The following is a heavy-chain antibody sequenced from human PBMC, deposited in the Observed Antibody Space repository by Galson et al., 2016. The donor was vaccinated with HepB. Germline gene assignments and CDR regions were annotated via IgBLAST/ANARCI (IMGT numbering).Heavy chain of an antibody. CDR2: ITGSGGGT. D-gene: IGHD6-19*01. CDR1: GFTFNNYA. CDR3: ARTSSGWNAMSSFDI. V-gene: IGHV3-23*01. J-gene: IGHJ3*02. Sequence: LRLSCAASGFTFNNYAMSWVRQAPGKGLEWVSLITGSGGGTYYADSVKGRFTISRDNAKNSLFLQMNSLRAEDTAVYYCARTSSGWNAMSSFDIWGQGTMVTVSS.